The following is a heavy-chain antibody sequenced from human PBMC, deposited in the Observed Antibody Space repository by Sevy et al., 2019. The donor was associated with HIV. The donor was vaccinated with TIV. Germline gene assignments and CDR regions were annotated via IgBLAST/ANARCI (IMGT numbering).Heavy chain of an antibody. D-gene: IGHD2-8*01. J-gene: IGHJ4*02. CDR1: GFTFTNYW. CDR2: VDNEGSGT. Sequence: GGSLRLSCAASGFTFTNYWMHWVRQAPGKGLVWVARVDNEGSGTNYADSVKGRFTISRDNAKNTVYLQMNSLRAEDTAVYYCTRDMYGIDYWGQGTLVTVSS. V-gene: IGHV3-74*01. CDR3: TRDMYGIDY.